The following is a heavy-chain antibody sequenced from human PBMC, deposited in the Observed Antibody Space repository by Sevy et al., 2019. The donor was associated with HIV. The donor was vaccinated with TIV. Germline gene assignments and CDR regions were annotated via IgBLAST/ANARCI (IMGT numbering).Heavy chain of an antibody. CDR2: LIPIFGTA. D-gene: IGHD3-10*01. CDR3: ARVGLLWLGESQTWFDP. CDR1: GGTFSSYA. J-gene: IGHJ5*02. V-gene: IGHV1-69*13. Sequence: ASVKVSCKASGGTFSSYAISWVRQAPGQGLEWMGRLIPIFGTANYARKFQGRVTITGDECTGTDYMELNSLGSKDTAVYDCARVGLLWLGESQTWFDPRGQRTLLTASS.